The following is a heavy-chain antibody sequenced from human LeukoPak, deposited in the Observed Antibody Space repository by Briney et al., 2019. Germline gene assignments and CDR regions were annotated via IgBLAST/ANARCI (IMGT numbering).Heavy chain of an antibody. V-gene: IGHV1-2*02. CDR1: GYTFTTYA. D-gene: IGHD3-10*01. Sequence: ASVKVSCKASGYTFTTYAMNWVRQAPGQGLEWMGWINPNSGGTNYAQKFQGRVTMTRDTSISTAYMELSRLRSDDMAVYYCARGDTWFSSFDPWGQGTLVTVSS. CDR2: INPNSGGT. J-gene: IGHJ5*02. CDR3: ARGDTWFSSFDP.